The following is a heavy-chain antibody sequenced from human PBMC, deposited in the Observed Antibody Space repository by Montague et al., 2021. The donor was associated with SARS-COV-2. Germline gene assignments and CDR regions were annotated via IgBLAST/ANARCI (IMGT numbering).Heavy chain of an antibody. V-gene: IGHV4-34*01. CDR3: ARGGGYSYGALDY. D-gene: IGHD5-18*01. CDR1: GGSFSGYY. CDR2: INHSGST. Sequence: TLSLTCVVYGGSFSGYYWSWIRQPPGKGLEWIGEINHSGSTNYNPSLKSRVTISVDTSKKQFSLRLNSVTAADTAVYYCARGGGYSYGALDYWGQGTLSPSLQ. J-gene: IGHJ4*02.